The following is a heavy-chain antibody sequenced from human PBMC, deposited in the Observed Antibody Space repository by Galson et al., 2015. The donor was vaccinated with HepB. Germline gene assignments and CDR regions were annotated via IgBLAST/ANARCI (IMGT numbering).Heavy chain of an antibody. CDR3: ARVESFRTGFDY. D-gene: IGHD3-16*02. J-gene: IGHJ4*02. V-gene: IGHV1-2*04. CDR2: INPRTGGT. Sequence: SVKVSCKASGYSFADYYMHWVRQAPGQGPEWMGWINPRTGGTSYAQKFQGWVTMTADTSTNTVYMEFNRLKSDDRGVYYCARVESFRTGFDYWGQGTLLTVSS. CDR1: GYSFADYY.